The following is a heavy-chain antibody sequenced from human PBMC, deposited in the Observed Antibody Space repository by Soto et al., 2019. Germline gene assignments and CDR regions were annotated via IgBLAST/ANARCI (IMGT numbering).Heavy chain of an antibody. D-gene: IGHD7-27*01. Sequence: QVQLVESGGGLVKPGGSLRLSCAASGFTFRDYFMSWIRQAPGKGLEWVSWISSSGSNLNYAESVKGRFTVSRDNAKNSLYLQMNSLRAEDTAMYYCATEDWGAFDIWGQGTVVTVSS. J-gene: IGHJ3*02. CDR1: GFTFRDYF. CDR2: ISSSGSNL. CDR3: ATEDWGAFDI. V-gene: IGHV3-11*01.